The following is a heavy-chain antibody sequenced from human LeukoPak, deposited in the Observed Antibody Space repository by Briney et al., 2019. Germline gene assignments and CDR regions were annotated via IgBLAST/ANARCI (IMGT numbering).Heavy chain of an antibody. Sequence: SETLFLTCTVSGGSISSYYWSWIRQPAGKGLEWIGRIYTSGSTNYNPSLKSRVTMSVDMSKNQFSLKLSSVTAADTAVYYCARVAVHYDILTGYYPVSGAFDIWDQGTMVTVSS. CDR2: IYTSGST. V-gene: IGHV4-4*07. D-gene: IGHD3-9*01. CDR1: GGSISSYY. J-gene: IGHJ3*02. CDR3: ARVAVHYDILTGYYPVSGAFDI.